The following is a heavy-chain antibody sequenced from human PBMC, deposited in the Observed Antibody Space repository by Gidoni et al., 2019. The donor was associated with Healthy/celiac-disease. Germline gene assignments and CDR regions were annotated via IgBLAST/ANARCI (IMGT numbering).Heavy chain of an antibody. Sequence: EVQLLESGGGLVQPGGSLRLSCAASGFHFSRYAMSWVRQAPGKGLEWVSAISGSGGSKYYADSVKGRFTISRDKSKNTLYLQMNSLRAEDTAVDYCAKSFITMVPNAFDIGGQGTMVTVSS. V-gene: IGHV3-23*01. D-gene: IGHD3-10*01. CDR3: AKSFITMVPNAFDI. CDR1: GFHFSRYA. CDR2: ISGSGGSK. J-gene: IGHJ3*02.